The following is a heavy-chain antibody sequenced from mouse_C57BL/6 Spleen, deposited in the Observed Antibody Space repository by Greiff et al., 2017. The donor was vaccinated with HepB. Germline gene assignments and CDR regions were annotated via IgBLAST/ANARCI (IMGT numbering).Heavy chain of an antibody. J-gene: IGHJ2*01. V-gene: IGHV5-16*01. CDR1: GFTFSDYY. D-gene: IGHD1-1*01. CDR2: INYDGSST. CDR3: ARAFYYYGSSYFDY. Sequence: EVHLVESEGGLVQPGSSMKLSCTASGFTFSDYYMAWVRQVPEKGLEWVANINYDGSSTYYLDSLKSRFIISRDNAKNILYLQMSSLKSEDTATYYCARAFYYYGSSYFDYWGQGTTLTVSS.